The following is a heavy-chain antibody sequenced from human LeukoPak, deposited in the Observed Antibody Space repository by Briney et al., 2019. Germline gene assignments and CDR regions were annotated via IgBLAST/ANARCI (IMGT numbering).Heavy chain of an antibody. Sequence: GESLQISGQGSGFRFTTYWIDWVRQMPGKGLEWMGSIYPGDSGARYSPSFQGQVTISDDKSINTAYLQWSSLKASDTAIYYCARRYTLFSPIDYWGQGTLVTVFS. CDR2: IYPGDSGA. V-gene: IGHV5-51*01. CDR1: GFRFTTYW. CDR3: ARRYTLFSPIDY. J-gene: IGHJ4*02. D-gene: IGHD3-16*02.